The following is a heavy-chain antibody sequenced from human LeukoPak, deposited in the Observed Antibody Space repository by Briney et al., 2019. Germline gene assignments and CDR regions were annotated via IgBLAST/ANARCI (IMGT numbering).Heavy chain of an antibody. J-gene: IGHJ4*02. D-gene: IGHD3-22*01. CDR3: VSFYETY. V-gene: IGHV3-23*01. CDR2: ISGSAHKI. CDR1: GITFSNYA. Sequence: GGSLRLSCVASGITFSNYAVSWVRQAPEKGLDWVSVISGSAHKIRYADSVKGRFTISKDNAKNTVYLQMNNLRAEDTAVYYCVSFYETYWGRGTLVTVSS.